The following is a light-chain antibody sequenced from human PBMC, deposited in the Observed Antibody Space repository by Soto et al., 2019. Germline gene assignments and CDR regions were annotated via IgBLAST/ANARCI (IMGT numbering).Light chain of an antibody. J-gene: IGKJ1*01. V-gene: IGKV3-11*01. Sequence: EIVLTQSPATLSLSPGERATLSCRVSQSVVSSLAWYQQKPGQAPRLLIYDTSNRATGIPARFSGSGSGTDFTLTISSLEPEDFAIYYCHQRSNWPWTFGQGTKVELK. CDR1: QSVVSS. CDR2: DTS. CDR3: HQRSNWPWT.